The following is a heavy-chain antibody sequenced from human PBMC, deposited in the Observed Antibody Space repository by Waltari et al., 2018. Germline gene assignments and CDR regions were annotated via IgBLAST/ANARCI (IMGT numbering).Heavy chain of an antibody. CDR2: INHSGST. V-gene: IGHV4-34*01. Sequence: QVQLQQLGAGLLKPSETLSLTCAVYGGSFSGYYWSWIRQPPGKGLEWIGEINHSGSTNYNPSLKSRVTISVDTSKNQFSLKLSSVTAADTAVYYCARGTRIAVARETWFDPWGQGTLVTVSS. J-gene: IGHJ5*02. D-gene: IGHD6-19*01. CDR1: GGSFSGYY. CDR3: ARGTRIAVARETWFDP.